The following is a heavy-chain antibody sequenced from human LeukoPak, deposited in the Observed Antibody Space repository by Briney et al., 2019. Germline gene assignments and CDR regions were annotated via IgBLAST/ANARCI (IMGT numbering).Heavy chain of an antibody. J-gene: IGHJ4*02. Sequence: PSVKVSRKASGYTFTAYYIHWVRQAPGQGLERMGWINPNSGDTNSAQKFQGRVTMTRDTSISTAYMELSSLKSDDTAVYYCARDVWGVGSPRLDYWGQGTLVTVSS. V-gene: IGHV1-2*02. CDR1: GYTFTAYY. CDR3: ARDVWGVGSPRLDY. CDR2: INPNSGDT. D-gene: IGHD3-16*01.